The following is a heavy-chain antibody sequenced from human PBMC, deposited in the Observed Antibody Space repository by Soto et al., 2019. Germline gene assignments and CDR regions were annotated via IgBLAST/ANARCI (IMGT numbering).Heavy chain of an antibody. CDR1: GDSVSSNTAS. Sequence: SLSLTCAISGDSVSSNTASWSWIRQSPSRGLEWLGRTYFRSKWYNDYAVSVKSRIIINPDTSNNQFSLQLNSVTPEDTAVYFCAKGDNLGPKTGYAFDPWGQGIMVTVSS. V-gene: IGHV6-1*01. CDR3: AKGDNLGPKTGYAFDP. CDR2: TYFRSKWYN. J-gene: IGHJ5*02. D-gene: IGHD5-12*01.